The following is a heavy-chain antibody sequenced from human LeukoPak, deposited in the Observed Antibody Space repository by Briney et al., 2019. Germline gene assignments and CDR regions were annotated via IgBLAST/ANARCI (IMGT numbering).Heavy chain of an antibody. CDR2: ISGSGGST. V-gene: IGHV3-23*01. CDR1: GFTFSSYS. Sequence: GGSLRLSCAASGFTFSSYSMNWVRQAPGKGLEWVSAISGSGGSTYYADSVKGRFTISRDNSKNTLYLQMNSLRGEDTAVYFCAKAPAGPEYSSSWRFGYNWFDPWGQGTLVIVSS. D-gene: IGHD6-13*01. J-gene: IGHJ5*02. CDR3: AKAPAGPEYSSSWRFGYNWFDP.